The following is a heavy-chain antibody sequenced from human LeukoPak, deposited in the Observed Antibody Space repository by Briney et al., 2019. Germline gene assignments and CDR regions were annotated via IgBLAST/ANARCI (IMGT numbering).Heavy chain of an antibody. CDR1: GYSFTPYW. CDR2: IYPGDSET. CDR3: ARGKGYCSAGTCGIFDY. Sequence: GESLKISCKGSGYSFTPYWIAGVRQMPGKGLDWMAIIYPGDSETRYSPSFQGQVTTSADKSIATAYLEWRSLEASDTAMYYCARGKGYCSAGTCGIFDYWGQGTLVTVSS. J-gene: IGHJ4*02. V-gene: IGHV5-51*01. D-gene: IGHD2-15*01.